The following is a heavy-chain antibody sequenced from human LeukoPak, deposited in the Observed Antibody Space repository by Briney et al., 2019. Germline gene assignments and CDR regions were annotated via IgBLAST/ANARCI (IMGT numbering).Heavy chain of an antibody. J-gene: IGHJ4*02. CDR1: GRSFSGYY. CDR2: IYHSGST. V-gene: IGHV4-30-2*01. D-gene: IGHD3-22*01. CDR3: ARVVYFYDSSGYVDF. Sequence: SETLSLTCAVYGRSFSGYYWSWIRQPPGKGLEWIGYIYHSGSTYYNPSLKSRVTISVDRSKNQFSLKLSSVTAADTAVYYCARVVYFYDSSGYVDFWGQGTLVTVSS.